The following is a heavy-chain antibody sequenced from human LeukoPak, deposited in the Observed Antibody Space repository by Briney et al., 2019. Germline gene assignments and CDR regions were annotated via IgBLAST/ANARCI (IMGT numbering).Heavy chain of an antibody. J-gene: IGHJ6*02. V-gene: IGHV3-74*01. CDR2: ITNDGSST. CDR1: GLTFSSHW. D-gene: IGHD6-25*01. CDR3: ARRPTASAERGMDV. Sequence: GGSLRLSCAASGLTFSSHWMHWVRQAPGKGLVWVSRITNDGSSTTYADSVKGRFTISRDNAKNTLYLEINSLGTEDTAVYYCARRPTASAERGMDVWGHGTTVIVSS.